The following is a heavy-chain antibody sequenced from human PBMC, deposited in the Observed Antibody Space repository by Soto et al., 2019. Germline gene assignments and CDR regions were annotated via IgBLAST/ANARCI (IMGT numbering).Heavy chain of an antibody. Sequence: GESLKISCPVSGYSFARYWIGWVRQVPGKGLEWMGIIYPADSKTTYSPSFQDQVTFSADKSINTAYLHWSSLKASDTAMYYCARRKLTVVAGQFDYWGQGTLVTVSS. D-gene: IGHD6-19*01. J-gene: IGHJ4*02. CDR1: GYSFARYW. CDR2: IYPADSKT. CDR3: ARRKLTVVAGQFDY. V-gene: IGHV5-51*01.